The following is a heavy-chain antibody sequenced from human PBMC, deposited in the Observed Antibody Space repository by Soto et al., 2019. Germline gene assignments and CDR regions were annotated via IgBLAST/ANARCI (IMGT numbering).Heavy chain of an antibody. V-gene: IGHV3-30*18. CDR1: GFSFSSYG. J-gene: IGHJ4*02. Sequence: QVQLVESGGGVVQPGRSLRLSCDASGFSFSSYGMHWVRQAPGKGLEWVAFISYDGSNKYYVDSVQGRFTIFRDSSRNALYLQMNSLRPEDTAVYYCAKALGELSPESYDYWGQGTLVTVSS. CDR2: ISYDGSNK. CDR3: AKALGELSPESYDY. D-gene: IGHD3-16*02.